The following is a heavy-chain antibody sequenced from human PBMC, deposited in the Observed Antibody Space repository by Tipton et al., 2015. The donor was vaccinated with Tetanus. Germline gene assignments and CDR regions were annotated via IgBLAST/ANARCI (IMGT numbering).Heavy chain of an antibody. J-gene: IGHJ4*02. D-gene: IGHD6-13*01. V-gene: IGHV3-33*01. CDR2: IWYDGSNK. CDR3: ARVSTGSWYLKNYYFDY. Sequence: SLRLSCAASGFTFSSYGMHWVRQAPGKGLEWVAVIWYDGSNKYYADSVKGRFTISRDNSKNTLYLQMNSLRAEDTAVYYCARVSTGSWYLKNYYFDYWGQGTLVTVSS. CDR1: GFTFSSYG.